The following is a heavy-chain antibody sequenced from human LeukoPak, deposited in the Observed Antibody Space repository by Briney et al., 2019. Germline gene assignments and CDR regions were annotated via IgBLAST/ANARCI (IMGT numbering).Heavy chain of an antibody. J-gene: IGHJ4*02. D-gene: IGHD3/OR15-3a*01. CDR3: AGGRYDLGIR. CDR1: GGSFTTYY. V-gene: IGHV4-34*01. CDR2: INHRGST. Sequence: SETLSLTCAVYGGSFTTYYWSWVRQPPGKGLEWIGEINHRGSTSYNSSLESRVTISIDTSKNQFSLQLSSVTAADTAVYYCAGGRYDLGIRWGQGTLVTVSS.